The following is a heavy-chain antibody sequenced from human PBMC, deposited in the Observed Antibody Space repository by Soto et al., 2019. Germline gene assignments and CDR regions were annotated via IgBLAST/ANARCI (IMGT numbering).Heavy chain of an antibody. J-gene: IGHJ5*02. CDR1: GYTFTSYY. D-gene: IGHD3-22*01. Sequence: GASVKVSCKASGYTFTSYYMHWVRQAPGQGLEWMGIINPSGGSTNYAQKFQGRVTMTRDTSTSTVYMELSNLRSEDTAVYYCARSYYDRSGYFPWGQGTLVTVSS. V-gene: IGHV1-46*03. CDR3: ARSYYDRSGYFP. CDR2: INPSGGST.